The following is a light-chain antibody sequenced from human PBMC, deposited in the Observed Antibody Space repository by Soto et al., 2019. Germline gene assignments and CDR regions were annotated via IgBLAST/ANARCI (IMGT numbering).Light chain of an antibody. V-gene: IGKV1-5*03. Sequence: DIQMTQSPSTLSASVGDRVTITCRASQSISSWLAWYQQKPGKAPKSLIYKASSLESGVPSRFSGSGSGTGFNLTLSSLQPDDFATYYCQQYLSYPITFGQGTRLEIK. CDR2: KAS. CDR1: QSISSW. J-gene: IGKJ5*01. CDR3: QQYLSYPIT.